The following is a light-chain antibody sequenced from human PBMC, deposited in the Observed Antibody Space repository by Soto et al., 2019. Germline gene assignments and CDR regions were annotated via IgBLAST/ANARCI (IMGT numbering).Light chain of an antibody. CDR2: EVV. V-gene: IGLV2-8*01. Sequence: QSALTQPPSASGSPGQSVPISCTGTKKDIGVYDFVSWYQHHPGKAPRLIIYEVVQRPSGAPDRFSGSKSGNTASLTVSGLQAADEADYFCKSYAGSNTDVFGSGTKVTVL. CDR3: KSYAGSNTDV. CDR1: KKDIGVYDF. J-gene: IGLJ1*01.